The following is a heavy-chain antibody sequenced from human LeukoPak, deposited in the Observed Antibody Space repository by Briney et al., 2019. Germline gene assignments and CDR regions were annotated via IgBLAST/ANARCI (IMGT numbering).Heavy chain of an antibody. Sequence: TGGSLRLSCAASGFTFSSYAMSWVRQAPGKGLEWVSAISGSGGSTYYADSVKGRFTISRDSSKNTLYLQMNSLRAEDTAVYYCARGGLGRFFDYGGQGTLVTVSS. D-gene: IGHD3-3*01. CDR3: ARGGLGRFFDY. CDR1: GFTFSSYA. V-gene: IGHV3-23*01. J-gene: IGHJ4*02. CDR2: ISGSGGST.